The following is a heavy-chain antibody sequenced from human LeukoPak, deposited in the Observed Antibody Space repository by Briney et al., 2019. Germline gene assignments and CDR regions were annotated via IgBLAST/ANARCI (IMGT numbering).Heavy chain of an antibody. V-gene: IGHV4-30-2*01. CDR2: IYHSGST. D-gene: IGHD3-10*01. CDR3: ARFVTMVRGVYNWFDP. Sequence: SQTLSLTCAVSGGSISSGGYSWSWIRQPPGKGLEWIGYIYHSGSTYYNPSLKSRVTISVDRSKNQFSLKLSSVTAADTAVYYCARFVTMVRGVYNWFDPWGQGTLVTVSS. J-gene: IGHJ5*02. CDR1: GGSISSGGYS.